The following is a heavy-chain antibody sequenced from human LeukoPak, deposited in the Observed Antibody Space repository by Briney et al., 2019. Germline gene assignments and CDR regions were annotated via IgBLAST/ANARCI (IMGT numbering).Heavy chain of an antibody. J-gene: IGHJ6*02. D-gene: IGHD2-2*01. CDR2: INHSGST. CDR1: GGSFSGYY. Sequence: SETLSLTCAVYGGSFSGYYWSWIRQPPGKGLEWIGEINHSGSTNYSPSLKSRVTISVDTSKNQFSLKLSSVTAADTAVYYCARGFMGYCSSTSCNLDYGMDVWGQGTTVTVSS. V-gene: IGHV4-34*01. CDR3: ARGFMGYCSSTSCNLDYGMDV.